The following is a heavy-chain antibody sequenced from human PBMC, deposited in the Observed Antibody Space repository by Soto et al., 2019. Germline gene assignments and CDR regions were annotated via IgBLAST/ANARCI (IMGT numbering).Heavy chain of an antibody. Sequence: QVQLVQSGAEVKKPGASVKVSCKASGYTFTSYGISWVRQAPGQGLEWMGWISAYNGNTNYAQKLQGRVTMTTDTSTSTAYMELRSLRSDDTAVYYCARLFSGVDYGNYYYCYYMGVWGKGTTVTVSS. D-gene: IGHD4-17*01. CDR2: ISAYNGNT. CDR1: GYTFTSYG. V-gene: IGHV1-18*01. CDR3: ARLFSGVDYGNYYYCYYMGV. J-gene: IGHJ6*03.